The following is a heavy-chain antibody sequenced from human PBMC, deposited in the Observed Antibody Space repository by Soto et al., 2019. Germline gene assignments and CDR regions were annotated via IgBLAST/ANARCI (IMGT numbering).Heavy chain of an antibody. CDR3: ARDYDSSGYYLYYYYYGMDV. D-gene: IGHD3-22*01. CDR2: ISAYNGNT. J-gene: IGHJ6*02. Sequence: GASVKVSCKASGYTFTSYGISWVRQAPGQGLEWMRWISAYNGNTNYAQKLQGRVTMTTDTSTSTAYMELRSLRSDDTAVYYCARDYDSSGYYLYYYYYGMDVWGQGTTVTVSS. CDR1: GYTFTSYG. V-gene: IGHV1-18*04.